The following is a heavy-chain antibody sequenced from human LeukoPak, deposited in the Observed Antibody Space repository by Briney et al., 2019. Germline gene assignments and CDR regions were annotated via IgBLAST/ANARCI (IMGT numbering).Heavy chain of an antibody. CDR1: GFTFSSYS. V-gene: IGHV3-48*02. D-gene: IGHD3-9*01. J-gene: IGHJ3*02. CDR3: ARAYRHVLRYFDLVVEAFDI. Sequence: EGSLKLSCAASGFTFSSYSMNWVRQAPGKGLEWVSYISSSSSTIYYADSVKGRFTISRDNAKNSLYLQMNSLRDEDTAVYYCARAYRHVLRYFDLVVEAFDIWAQSTIVPVSS. CDR2: ISSSSSTI.